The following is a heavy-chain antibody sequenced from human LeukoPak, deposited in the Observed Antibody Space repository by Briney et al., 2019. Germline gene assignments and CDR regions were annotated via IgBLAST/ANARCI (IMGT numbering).Heavy chain of an antibody. D-gene: IGHD3/OR15-3a*01. V-gene: IGHV4-61*02. CDR3: ARQTGSGLFILP. J-gene: IGHJ4*02. Sequence: SQTLSLTCTVSGGSISSGSYYWSWIRQPAGKGLEWIGRIYTSGSTNYNPSLKSRVTISVDTSKNQFSLRLTSVTAADTAVYYCARQTGSGLFILPGGQGTLVTVSS. CDR1: GGSISSGSYY. CDR2: IYTSGST.